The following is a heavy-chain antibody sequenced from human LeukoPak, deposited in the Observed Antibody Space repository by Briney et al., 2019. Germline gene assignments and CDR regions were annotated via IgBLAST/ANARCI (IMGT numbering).Heavy chain of an antibody. D-gene: IGHD6-13*01. CDR3: AAGYSSSWDTTLPVFDY. CDR1: GFTFTSSA. V-gene: IGHV1-58*02. Sequence: SVKVSCKASGFTFTSSAMQWVRQARGQRLEWIGWIVLGSGNTSYAQKFQERVTITRDMSTSTAYMELSSLRSEDTAVYYCAAGYSSSWDTTLPVFDYWGQGTLVTVSS. J-gene: IGHJ4*02. CDR2: IVLGSGNT.